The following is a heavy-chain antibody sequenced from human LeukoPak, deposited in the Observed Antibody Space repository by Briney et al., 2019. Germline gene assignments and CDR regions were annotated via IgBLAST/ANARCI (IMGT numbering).Heavy chain of an antibody. CDR2: IIPIFGTA. D-gene: IGHD6-6*01. J-gene: IGHJ6*03. CDR3: ARNVPSAARPNYYYYMDV. CDR1: GGTFSSYA. V-gene: IGHV1-69*05. Sequence: GASVKVSCKASGGTFSSYAISWVRQAPGQGLEWMGGIIPIFGTANYAQKFKGRVTITTDESTSTAYMELSRLRSEDTAVYYCARNVPSAARPNYYYYMDVWGKGTTVTVSS.